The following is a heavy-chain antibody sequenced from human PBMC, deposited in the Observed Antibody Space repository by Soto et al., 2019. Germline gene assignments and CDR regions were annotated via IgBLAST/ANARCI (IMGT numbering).Heavy chain of an antibody. CDR3: ANRQQLVKGPEYYFDY. J-gene: IGHJ4*02. CDR2: ISGSGGST. V-gene: IGHV3-23*01. Sequence: GGSLRLSCAASGFTFSSYAMSWVRQAPGKGLEWVSAISGSGGSTYYADSVKGRFTISRDNSKNTLYLQMNSLRAEDTAVYYCANRQQLVKGPEYYFDYWGQGTLVTVSS. CDR1: GFTFSSYA. D-gene: IGHD6-6*01.